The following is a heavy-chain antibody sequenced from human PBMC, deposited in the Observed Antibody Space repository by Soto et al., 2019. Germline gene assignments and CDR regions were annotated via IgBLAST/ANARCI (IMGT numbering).Heavy chain of an antibody. J-gene: IGHJ3*02. CDR1: GYSFTSYW. CDR3: ARPAHLGYCSGGSCYVLGAFDI. Sequence: PGESLKISCKGSGYSFTSYWIVWVRQMPGKGLEWMGIIYPGDSDTRYSPSFQGQVTISADKSISTAYLQWSSLKASDTAMYYCARPAHLGYCSGGSCYVLGAFDIWGQGTMVTVSS. D-gene: IGHD2-15*01. CDR2: IYPGDSDT. V-gene: IGHV5-51*01.